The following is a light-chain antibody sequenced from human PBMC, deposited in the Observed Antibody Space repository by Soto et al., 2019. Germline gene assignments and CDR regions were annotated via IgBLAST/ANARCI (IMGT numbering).Light chain of an antibody. J-gene: IGKJ1*01. CDR2: DAS. CDR1: QRISIY. CDR3: QYRGDGGPWT. Sequence: EIVLTQSPATLSLSPGERATLSCRASQRISIYLAWYQQKPGQAPRLLIYDASNRATGFPARFSGSGSETDFTLTISSLEPEDFAVYYCQYRGDGGPWTFGQGTKVEIK. V-gene: IGKV3-11*01.